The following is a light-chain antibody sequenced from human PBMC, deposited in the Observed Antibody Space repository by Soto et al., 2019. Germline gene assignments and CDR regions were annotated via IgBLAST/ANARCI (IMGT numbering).Light chain of an antibody. Sequence: DIQMTQSPSSLSASLGDRVTITCRASQDIGVYLAWFQQKPGKVPKLLIYAASTLQSGVPSRFSGSGSGTXXXLTISSLQPEDFATYYCQKYNSAPLTFGGGTKVEIK. CDR1: QDIGVY. CDR2: AAS. V-gene: IGKV1-27*01. J-gene: IGKJ4*01. CDR3: QKYNSAPLT.